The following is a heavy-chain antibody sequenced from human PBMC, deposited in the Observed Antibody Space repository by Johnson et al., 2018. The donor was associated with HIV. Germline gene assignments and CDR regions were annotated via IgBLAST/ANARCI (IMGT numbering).Heavy chain of an antibody. CDR3: AKGRLVGATTYDAFDI. V-gene: IGHV3-30*02. CDR2: IWYDGSNK. Sequence: QMLLVESGGGLVQPGGSLRLSCAASGFTVSSYAMSWVRQAPGKGLEWVAVIWYDGSNKYYADSVKGRFTISRENAKNSLYLQMNSLRAEDTAVYYCAKGRLVGATTYDAFDIWGQGTMVTVSS. CDR1: GFTVSSYA. D-gene: IGHD1-26*01. J-gene: IGHJ3*02.